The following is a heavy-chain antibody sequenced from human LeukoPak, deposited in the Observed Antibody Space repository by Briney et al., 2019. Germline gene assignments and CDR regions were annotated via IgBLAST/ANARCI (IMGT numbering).Heavy chain of an antibody. CDR2: MYYSGST. J-gene: IGHJ3*02. V-gene: IGHV4-31*03. CDR3: ARGIAWFGDHPLPDAFDI. CDR1: GGSISSGGYY. Sequence: PSQTLSLTCTVSGGSISSGGYYWSWIRQHPGKGLEWIGYMYYSGSTYYNPSLKSRVTISVDTSKNQFSLKLSSVTAADTAVYYCARGIAWFGDHPLPDAFDIWGQGTMVTVFS. D-gene: IGHD3-10*01.